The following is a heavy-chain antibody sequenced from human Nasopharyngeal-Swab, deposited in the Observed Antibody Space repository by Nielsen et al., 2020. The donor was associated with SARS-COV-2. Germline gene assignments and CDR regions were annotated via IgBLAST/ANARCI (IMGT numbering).Heavy chain of an antibody. V-gene: IGHV3-74*01. CDR3: ARAPPGIQLWLPWYFDL. CDR2: IDIDGSRT. CDR1: GFTFTNYW. Sequence: GESLKISCAVSGFTFTNYWMHWVRRTPGKGLVWVSRIDIDGSRTGYADSVKGRFTISRDNAKNTLFLQMNSLRDEDTAVYYCARAPPGIQLWLPWYFDLWGRGTLVTVSS. J-gene: IGHJ2*01. D-gene: IGHD5-18*01.